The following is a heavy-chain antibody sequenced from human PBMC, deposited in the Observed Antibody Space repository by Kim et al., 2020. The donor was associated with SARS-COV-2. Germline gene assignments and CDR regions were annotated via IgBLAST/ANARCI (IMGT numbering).Heavy chain of an antibody. CDR1: GFTFSSYA. CDR2: ISSNGGST. J-gene: IGHJ4*02. Sequence: GGSLRLSCAASGFTFSSYAMHWVRQAPGKGLEYVSAISSNGGSTYYANSVKGRFTISRDNSKNTLYLQMGSLRAEDMAVYYCARDRSGSYFPGRRALFSTLDYWGQGTLVTVSS. V-gene: IGHV3-64*01. CDR3: ARDRSGSYFPGRRALFSTLDY. D-gene: IGHD1-26*01.